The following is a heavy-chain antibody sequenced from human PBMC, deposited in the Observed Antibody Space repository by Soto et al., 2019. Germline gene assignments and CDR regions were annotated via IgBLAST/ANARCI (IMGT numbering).Heavy chain of an antibody. J-gene: IGHJ4*02. CDR2: IIPIFGTA. CDR3: ASLAHRRLRGGRPGGSDY. V-gene: IGHV1-69*01. D-gene: IGHD2-15*01. CDR1: GGTFSSYA. Sequence: QVQLVQSGAEVKKPGSSVKVSCKASGGTFSSYAISCVRQAPGQVLEWMGGIIPIFGTANYAQKFQGRVTITADESTSTAYMELSSLRSEDTAVYYFASLAHRRLRGGRPGGSDYWGQGTLVTVSS.